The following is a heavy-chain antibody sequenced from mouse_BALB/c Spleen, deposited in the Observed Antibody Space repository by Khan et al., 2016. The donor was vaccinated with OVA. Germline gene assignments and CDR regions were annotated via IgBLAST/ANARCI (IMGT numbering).Heavy chain of an antibody. CDR2: IFPGDDST. V-gene: IGHV1S56*01. CDR1: GYTFTSYD. Sequence: QVQLQQSGAELVKPGASVKLSCKASGYTFTSYDINWVRQRPEQGLEWIGWIFPGDDSTKYNEKFKGKATLTSDKSSSTAYMTLSRLTSADSAVYFCARQYSGGILYWYFDGGGAGTTVTVSS. D-gene: IGHD1-1*02. CDR3: ARQYSGGILYWYFDG. J-gene: IGHJ1*01.